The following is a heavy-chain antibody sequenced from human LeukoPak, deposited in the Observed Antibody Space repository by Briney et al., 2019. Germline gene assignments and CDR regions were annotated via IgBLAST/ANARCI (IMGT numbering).Heavy chain of an antibody. V-gene: IGHV1-46*01. J-gene: IGHJ6*03. Sequence: GASVKVSCKASGYTFTSYYMHWVRQAPGQGLEWMGIINPSGGSTSYAQKFQGRVTMTRDMSTSTVYMELSSLKSEDTAVYYCARGLDDYGNYYYYMDVWGKGTTVTISS. CDR3: ARGLDDYGNYYYYMDV. CDR2: INPSGGST. CDR1: GYTFTSYY. D-gene: IGHD4-17*01.